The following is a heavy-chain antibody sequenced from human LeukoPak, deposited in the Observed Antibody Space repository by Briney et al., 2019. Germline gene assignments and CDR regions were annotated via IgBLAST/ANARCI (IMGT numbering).Heavy chain of an antibody. CDR2: IYHSGST. Sequence: PSETLSLTCAVSGGSISSGSWWNWVRQPPGKGLGWIGEIYHSGSTNCNPSLKSRVTISLDKSKNQFSLKLTSVTAADTAVYYCAGIPGFGELANAFDIWGQGTMVTVSS. CDR3: AGIPGFGELANAFDI. V-gene: IGHV4-4*02. CDR1: GGSISSGSW. D-gene: IGHD3-10*01. J-gene: IGHJ3*02.